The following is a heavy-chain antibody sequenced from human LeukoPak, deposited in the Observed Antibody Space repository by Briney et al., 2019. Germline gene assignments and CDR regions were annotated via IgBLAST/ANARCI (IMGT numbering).Heavy chain of an antibody. CDR3: ARDRGNIVVAPNAIRGWFDP. CDR1: GFTFSDYS. CDR2: ISSSSSTI. Sequence: QPGGSLRLSCAASGFTFSDYSMNWVRQAPGKGLEWVSYISSSSSTIYYADSVKGRFTISRDNAKNSLYLQMNSLRVEDTAVYYCARDRGNIVVAPNAIRGWFDPWGQGTLVTVSS. J-gene: IGHJ5*02. D-gene: IGHD2-2*02. V-gene: IGHV3-48*04.